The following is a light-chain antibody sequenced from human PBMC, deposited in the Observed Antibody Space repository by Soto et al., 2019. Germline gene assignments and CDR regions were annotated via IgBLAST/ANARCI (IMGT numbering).Light chain of an antibody. Sequence: IQMTQSPSSLSASVGDRVTITCRASQSIVRNLNWYQQKPGKAPELLIYTASNLESGVPSRFSGSGSGTDFALTISSLQPEDSAVYYCQQSHSSPLSFGGGTKLDI. CDR3: QQSHSSPLS. CDR1: QSIVRN. CDR2: TAS. V-gene: IGKV1-39*01. J-gene: IGKJ4*01.